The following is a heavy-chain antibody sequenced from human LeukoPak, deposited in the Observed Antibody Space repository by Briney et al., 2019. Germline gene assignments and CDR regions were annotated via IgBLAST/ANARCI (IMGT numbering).Heavy chain of an antibody. CDR2: IYHSGST. CDR3: AGAVAGTFTYYFDY. V-gene: IGHV4-30-2*01. Sequence: SQTLSLTCAVSGGSISSGGYSWSWIRQPPGKGLEWIGYIYHSGSTYYNPSLKSRVTISVDTSKNQFSLKLSSVTAADTAVYYCAGAVAGTFTYYFDYWGQGTLVTVSS. CDR1: GGSISSGGYS. J-gene: IGHJ4*02. D-gene: IGHD6-19*01.